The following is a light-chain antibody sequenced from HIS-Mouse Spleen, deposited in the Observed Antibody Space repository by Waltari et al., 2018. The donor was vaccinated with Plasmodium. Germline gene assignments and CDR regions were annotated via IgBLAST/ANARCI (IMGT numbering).Light chain of an antibody. CDR3: QQFNSYPRT. V-gene: IGKV1-13*02. CDR1: QGISSA. Sequence: AIQLTQSPSSLSASVGDRVTITCRASQGISSALAWYQQKPGKAPKLLIYDASRLESGVPSRFSGSGSGTDVTLTISSLQPEDFATYYCQQFNSYPRTFGQGTKVEIK. J-gene: IGKJ1*01. CDR2: DAS.